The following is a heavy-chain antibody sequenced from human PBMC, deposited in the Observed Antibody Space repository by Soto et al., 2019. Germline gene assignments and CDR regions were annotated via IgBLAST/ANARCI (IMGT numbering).Heavy chain of an antibody. Sequence: SETLSLTCNASGGSITSSGAAWGWIRQSPGKGLEWIGTIDYSGNIYYIPSLKSRITISVDTSKNQISLKLSSVTAADTAVYYCARHIHNQGFEYYFDSWGQGTLVTVSS. CDR2: IDYSGNI. CDR1: GGSITSSGAA. V-gene: IGHV4-39*01. D-gene: IGHD1-1*01. CDR3: ARHIHNQGFEYYFDS. J-gene: IGHJ4*02.